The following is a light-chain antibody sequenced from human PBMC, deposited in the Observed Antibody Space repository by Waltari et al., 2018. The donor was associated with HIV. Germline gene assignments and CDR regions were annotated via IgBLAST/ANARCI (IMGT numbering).Light chain of an antibody. J-gene: IGLJ1*01. CDR3: QVWDSGSDHV. V-gene: IGLV3-21*04. Sequence: SYVLTQPPSISVAPGKTAQITCGGNNIGNRDVHWYQQKPGQAPILVIFDDDHRPSGIPERFSGSNSDNTATLTINRVEVGDEADYYCQVWDSGSDHVFGSGTTVTVL. CDR1: NIGNRD. CDR2: DDD.